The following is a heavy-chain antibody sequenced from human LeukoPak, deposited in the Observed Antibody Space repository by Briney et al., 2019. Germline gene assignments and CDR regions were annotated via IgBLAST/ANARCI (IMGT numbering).Heavy chain of an antibody. D-gene: IGHD1-14*01. CDR3: ARDLSYKGLRPSGY. J-gene: IGHJ4*02. CDR2: ISAYNGNT. Sequence: GASVKVSCKASGGTFSSYAISWVRQAPGQGLEWMGWISAYNGNTNYAQKLQGRVTMTTDTSTSTAYMELRSLRSDDTAVYYCARDLSYKGLRPSGYWGQGTLVTVSS. V-gene: IGHV1-18*01. CDR1: GGTFSSYA.